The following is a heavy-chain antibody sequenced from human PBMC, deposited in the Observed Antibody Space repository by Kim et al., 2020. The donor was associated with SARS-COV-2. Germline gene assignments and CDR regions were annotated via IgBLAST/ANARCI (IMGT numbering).Heavy chain of an antibody. D-gene: IGHD2-21*01. CDR3: ARVGVGILWSDSEGAFDI. V-gene: IGHV4-59*01. J-gene: IGHJ3*02. Sequence: KSRVTISVDTSKNQFSLKLSSVTAADTAVYYCARVGVGILWSDSEGAFDIWGQGTMVTVSS.